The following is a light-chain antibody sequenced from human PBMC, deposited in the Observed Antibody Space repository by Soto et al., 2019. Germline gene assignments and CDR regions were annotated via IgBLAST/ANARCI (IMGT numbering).Light chain of an antibody. CDR2: GAS. CDR3: QQRSDWLPIT. Sequence: VVTLYPCALSLSRGESATLSCRASQTVSITYLTWYQQKPGQAPRLLIFGASKRATGIPDRFSGSGSGRDFTLTVCSLGPEDFAVYCCQQRSDWLPITFGQGTRLEI. CDR1: QTVSITY. V-gene: IGKV3D-20*02. J-gene: IGKJ5*01.